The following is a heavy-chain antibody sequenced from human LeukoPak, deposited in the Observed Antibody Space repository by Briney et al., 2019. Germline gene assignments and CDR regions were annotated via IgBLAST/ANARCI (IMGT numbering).Heavy chain of an antibody. CDR1: GFTFSSYG. CDR2: ISYDGSNK. Sequence: GRSLRLSCAASGFTFSSYGMHWVRQAPGKGLEWVAVISYDGSNKYYTDSVKGRFTISRDNSKNTLYLQMNSLRAEDTAVYYCAKDRGGAPSLYAQDFDYWGQGTLVTVSS. J-gene: IGHJ4*02. V-gene: IGHV3-30*18. D-gene: IGHD1-26*01. CDR3: AKDRGGAPSLYAQDFDY.